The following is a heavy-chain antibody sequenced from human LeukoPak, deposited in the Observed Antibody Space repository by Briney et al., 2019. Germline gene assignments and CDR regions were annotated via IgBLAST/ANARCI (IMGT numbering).Heavy chain of an antibody. CDR1: GFTFSSYW. CDR2: IKQDGSEK. V-gene: IGHV3-7*03. J-gene: IGHJ4*02. D-gene: IGHD3-10*01. CDR3: ARVGIRGRGPFDY. Sequence: GGSLRLSCAASGFTFSSYWMSWVRQAPGKGLERVANIKQDGSEKYYVDSVKGRFTISRDNAKNSLYLQMDSLRAEDTAVYYCARVGIRGRGPFDYWGQGTLVTVSS.